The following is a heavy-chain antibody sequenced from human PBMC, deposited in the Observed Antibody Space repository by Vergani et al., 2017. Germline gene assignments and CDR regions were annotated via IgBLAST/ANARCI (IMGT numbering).Heavy chain of an antibody. D-gene: IGHD3-22*01. J-gene: IGHJ4*02. CDR2: ISGSSDKT. CDR3: AKGGSGYSYFDY. V-gene: IGHV3-23*01. Sequence: EVQLLESGGGLIQPGGSLRLSCAASGFTFSSYGMSWVRQAPGKGLEWVSSISGSSDKTVNADSVKGRFTISRDNSKHTLYLQMNSLRAGDTALYYCAKGGSGYSYFDYWGQGTLVTVSS. CDR1: GFTFSSYG.